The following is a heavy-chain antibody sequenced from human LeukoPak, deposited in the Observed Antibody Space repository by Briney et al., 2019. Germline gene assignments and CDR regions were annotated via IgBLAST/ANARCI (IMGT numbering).Heavy chain of an antibody. V-gene: IGHV3-21*01. Sequence: PGGSLRLSCAASGFTFSSYAMSWVRQAPGKGLEWVSSISSSSSYIYYADSVKGRFTISRDNAKNSLYLQMNSLRAEDTAVYYCARDHGAAAPHTYGMDVWGQGTTVTVSS. CDR1: GFTFSSYA. CDR2: ISSSSSYI. J-gene: IGHJ6*02. D-gene: IGHD6-13*01. CDR3: ARDHGAAAPHTYGMDV.